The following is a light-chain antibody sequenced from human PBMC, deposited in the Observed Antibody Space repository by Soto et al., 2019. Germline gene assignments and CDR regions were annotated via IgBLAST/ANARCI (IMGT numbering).Light chain of an antibody. V-gene: IGLV3-9*01. CDR2: RDR. Sequence: SYELSQPLSVSVALGQTARITCGGNNIGSKNVHWYQQKPGQAPVLVIYRDRNRPSGIPERFSGSNSGNTATLTISRAQAGDEADYYRQVWDITFYYVFGTGTKITIL. CDR3: QVWDITFYYV. J-gene: IGLJ1*01. CDR1: NIGSKN.